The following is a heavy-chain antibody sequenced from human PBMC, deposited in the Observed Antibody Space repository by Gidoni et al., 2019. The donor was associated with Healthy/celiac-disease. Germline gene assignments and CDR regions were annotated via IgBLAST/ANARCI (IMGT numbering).Heavy chain of an antibody. CDR2: INNDGSKK. V-gene: IGHV3-7*01. CDR1: GFTFSIYW. Sequence: EVQVLESEGGLVQPGRSLRLSLAASGFTFSIYWMSWVRQAPGKGLEWVANINNDGSKKYYVYSVKGRFTISRDNAKNSLYLQMNSLRAEDTAVYYCARDQGYFDLWGRGTLVTVSS. J-gene: IGHJ2*01. CDR3: ARDQGYFDL.